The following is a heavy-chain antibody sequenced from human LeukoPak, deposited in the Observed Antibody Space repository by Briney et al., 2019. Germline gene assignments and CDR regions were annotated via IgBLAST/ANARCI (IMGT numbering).Heavy chain of an antibody. V-gene: IGHV2-5*01. J-gene: IGHJ5*02. D-gene: IGHD2-21*02. Sequence: SGPTLVKPTQTLTLTCTFSGFSLSTSGVGVAWIRQPPGKALEWLALIYGHDDKRYSPSLKSRLTVTKDTSKNQVALTMTNMDPVDTATYYCAPYGGDRQGYNWFDHWGQGTLVTVSS. CDR1: GFSLSTSGVG. CDR2: IYGHDDK. CDR3: APYGGDRQGYNWFDH.